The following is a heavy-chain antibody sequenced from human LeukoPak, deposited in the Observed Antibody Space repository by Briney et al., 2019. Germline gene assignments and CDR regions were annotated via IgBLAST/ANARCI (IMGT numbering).Heavy chain of an antibody. Sequence: SETLSLTCTVSGGSISSGGYYWSWIRQHPGKGLEWIGYIYYSGSTYYNPSLKSRVTISVDTSKNQFSLKLSSVTAADTAVYYCARGKLFGFSSGQFDYWGQGTLVTVSS. J-gene: IGHJ4*02. CDR1: GGSISSGGYY. CDR3: ARGKLFGFSSGQFDY. CDR2: IYYSGST. V-gene: IGHV4-61*08. D-gene: IGHD6-19*01.